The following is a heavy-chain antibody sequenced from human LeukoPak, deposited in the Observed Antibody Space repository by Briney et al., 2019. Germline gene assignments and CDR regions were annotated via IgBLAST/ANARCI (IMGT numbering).Heavy chain of an antibody. J-gene: IGHJ4*02. D-gene: IGHD2-8*02. CDR3: ARGVLRYYFDS. Sequence: SETLSLTCTVSGGSISSYYWSWIRQPPGKGLEWVGSIYYSVSTYYNPSLKSRLTMSVDTSKNQFSLKLSSVTAADTAVYYCARGVLRYYFDSWGQGTLVTVSS. V-gene: IGHV4-59*12. CDR1: GGSISSYY. CDR2: IYYSVST.